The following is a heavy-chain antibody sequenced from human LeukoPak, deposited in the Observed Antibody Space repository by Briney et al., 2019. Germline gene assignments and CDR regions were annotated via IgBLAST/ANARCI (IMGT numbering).Heavy chain of an antibody. CDR3: AREAIAARLGDYYYYYYMDV. V-gene: IGHV3-20*01. J-gene: IGHJ6*03. Sequence: PGGSLRLSCAASGFTFDDHGMSWVRQAPGKGLEWVSGINWNGGSTGYADSVKGRFTISRDNAKNSLYLQMNSLRAEDTALYHCAREAIAARLGDYYYYYYMDVWGKGTTVTVSS. CDR1: GFTFDDHG. CDR2: INWNGGST. D-gene: IGHD6-6*01.